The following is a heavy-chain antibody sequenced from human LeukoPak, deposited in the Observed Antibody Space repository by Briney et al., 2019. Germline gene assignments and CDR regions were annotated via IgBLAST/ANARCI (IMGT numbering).Heavy chain of an antibody. CDR3: AKVATAMVLPDAFDI. Sequence: GGSLRLSCAASGFTVSSNYMSWVRQAPGKGLEWVSVIYSGGSTYYADSVKGRFTISRDNSKNTLYLQMNSLRAEDTAVYYCAKVATAMVLPDAFDIWGQGTMVTVSS. J-gene: IGHJ3*02. CDR2: IYSGGST. V-gene: IGHV3-53*01. D-gene: IGHD5-18*01. CDR1: GFTVSSNY.